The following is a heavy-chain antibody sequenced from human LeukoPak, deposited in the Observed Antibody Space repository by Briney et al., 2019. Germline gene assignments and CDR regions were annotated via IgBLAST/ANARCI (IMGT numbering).Heavy chain of an antibody. CDR1: GGSISSYY. CDR2: IYYSGGT. Sequence: SETLSLTCTVSGGSISSYYWSWIRQPPGKGLEWIGYIYYSGGTNYNPSLKSRVTISVDTSKNQFSLKLSSVTAADTAVYYCARDSAYSYGFDYWGQGTLVTVSS. J-gene: IGHJ4*02. V-gene: IGHV4-59*01. D-gene: IGHD5-18*01. CDR3: ARDSAYSYGFDY.